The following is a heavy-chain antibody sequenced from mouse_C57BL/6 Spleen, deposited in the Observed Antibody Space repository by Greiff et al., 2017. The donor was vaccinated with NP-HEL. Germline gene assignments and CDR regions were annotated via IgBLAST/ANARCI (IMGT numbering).Heavy chain of an antibody. CDR2: IDPEDGDT. D-gene: IGHD1-1*01. CDR3: TPYYYGGSPWFAY. CDR1: GFNIKDYY. J-gene: IGHJ3*01. V-gene: IGHV14-1*01. Sequence: DVKLQESGAELVRPGASVKLSCTASGFNIKDYYMHWVKQRPEQGLEWIGRIDPEDGDTEYAPKFQGKATMTADTSSNTAYLQLSSLTSEDTAVYYCTPYYYGGSPWFAYWGQGTLVTVAA.